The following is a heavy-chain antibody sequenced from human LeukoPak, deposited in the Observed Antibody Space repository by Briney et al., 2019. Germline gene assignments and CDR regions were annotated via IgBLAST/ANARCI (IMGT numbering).Heavy chain of an antibody. CDR3: ATFSSGDTYFDY. D-gene: IGHD7-27*01. J-gene: IGHJ4*02. Sequence: GGSLRLSCAASGFTVSSNYMSWDRQAPGKGLEWVSVIYSGGSTYYADSVKGRFTISRDNSKNTLYLQMNSLRAEDTAVYYCATFSSGDTYFDYWGQGTLVTVSS. V-gene: IGHV3-53*01. CDR1: GFTVSSNY. CDR2: IYSGGST.